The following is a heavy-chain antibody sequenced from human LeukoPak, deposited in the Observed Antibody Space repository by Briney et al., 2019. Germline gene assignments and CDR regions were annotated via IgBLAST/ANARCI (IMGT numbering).Heavy chain of an antibody. D-gene: IGHD3-10*01. Sequence: SETLSLTCAVYGGSFSGYYWSWIRQPPGKGLEWIGEINHSGSANYNPSLKSRVTISVDTSKNQFSLKLSSVTAADTAVYYCARAPIYYGSGSYKKGVAFDIWGQGTMVTVSS. CDR1: GGSFSGYY. CDR2: INHSGSA. V-gene: IGHV4-34*01. CDR3: ARAPIYYGSGSYKKGVAFDI. J-gene: IGHJ3*02.